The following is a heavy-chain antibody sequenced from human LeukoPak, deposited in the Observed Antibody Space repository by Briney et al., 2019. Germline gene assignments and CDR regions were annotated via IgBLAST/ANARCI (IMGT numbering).Heavy chain of an antibody. D-gene: IGHD3-10*01. Sequence: SETLSLTCTVSGGSISSYYWSWIRQPAGKGLEWIGRIYTSGSTNYNPSLKSRVTMSVDTSKNQFSLKLSSVTAADTAVYYCARAQPWYYYGSGSYSAIDYWGQGTLVTVSS. J-gene: IGHJ4*02. CDR2: IYTSGST. CDR1: GGSISSYY. V-gene: IGHV4-4*07. CDR3: ARAQPWYYYGSGSYSAIDY.